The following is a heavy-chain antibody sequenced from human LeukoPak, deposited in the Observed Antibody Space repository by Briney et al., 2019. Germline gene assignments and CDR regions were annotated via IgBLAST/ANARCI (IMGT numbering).Heavy chain of an antibody. J-gene: IGHJ5*02. Sequence: PGGSLRLSCAASGFTFSSYAMHWVRQAPGKGLEWVAVISYDGSNKYYADSVKGRFTIPRDNSKNTLYLQMNSLRAEDTAVYYCARDSVILRFLEWQFDPWGQGTLVTVSS. D-gene: IGHD3-3*01. CDR2: ISYDGSNK. CDR1: GFTFSSYA. CDR3: ARDSVILRFLEWQFDP. V-gene: IGHV3-30-3*01.